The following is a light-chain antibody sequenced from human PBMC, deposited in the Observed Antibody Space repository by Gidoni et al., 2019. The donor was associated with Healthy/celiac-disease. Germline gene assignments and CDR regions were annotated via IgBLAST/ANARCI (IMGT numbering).Light chain of an antibody. V-gene: IGKV3-11*02. CDR2: DAS. J-gene: IGKJ4*01. CDR3: HQRSNWPPLT. Sequence: EIVFTQSPATLSLSPVERATLSCSASQSVSSYLAWYQQKPGEAPRLLIYDASNRATGSLARLSGSGSGRDFILTIISRVPEDFAVYYCHQRSNWPPLTFGGGTKVEIK. CDR1: QSVSSY.